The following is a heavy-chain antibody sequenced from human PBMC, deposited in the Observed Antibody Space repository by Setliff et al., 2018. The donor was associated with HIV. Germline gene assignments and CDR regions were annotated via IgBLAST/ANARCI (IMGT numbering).Heavy chain of an antibody. CDR2: INRSGNT. Sequence: PSETLSLTCAVYGGSLSGYYWSWVRQSPGRGLEWIGEINRSGNTNFNPSLKSRLIISVDTSKSQFSLKLTSVTAADTALYYCAREGGQGYSGSGSFYHRNFDLWGRGTLVTVSS. CDR1: GGSLSGYY. CDR3: AREGGQGYSGSGSFYHRNFDL. J-gene: IGHJ2*01. V-gene: IGHV4-34*01. D-gene: IGHD3-10*01.